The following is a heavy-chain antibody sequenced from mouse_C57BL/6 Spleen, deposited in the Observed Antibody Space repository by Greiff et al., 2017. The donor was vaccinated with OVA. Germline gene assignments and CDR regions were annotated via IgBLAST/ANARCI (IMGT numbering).Heavy chain of an antibody. D-gene: IGHD2-2*01. CDR2: ISNGGGCT. Sequence: EVHLVESGGGLVQPGGSLKLSCAASGFTFSDYYMSWVRQTPEKRLEWVASISNGGGCTYYPDTVKGRFTISRDNAKNTLYLQMSRLKSEDTAMYYCARRYAMVTSFDYWGQGTTLTVSS. CDR3: ARRYAMVTSFDY. CDR1: GFTFSDYY. J-gene: IGHJ2*01. V-gene: IGHV5-12*01.